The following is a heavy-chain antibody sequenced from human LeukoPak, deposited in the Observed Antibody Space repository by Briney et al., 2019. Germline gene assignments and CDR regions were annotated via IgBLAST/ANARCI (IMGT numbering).Heavy chain of an antibody. CDR2: IYYSGST. V-gene: IGHV4-59*12. D-gene: IGHD3-9*01. CDR3: AREYYDILTGYYNWGFDY. CDR1: GGSISSYY. Sequence: SETLSLTCTVSGGSISSYYWSWIRQPPGKGLEWIGYIYYSGSTYYNPSLKSRVTISVDTSKNQFSLKLSSVTAADTAVYYCAREYYDILTGYYNWGFDYWGQGTLVTVSS. J-gene: IGHJ4*02.